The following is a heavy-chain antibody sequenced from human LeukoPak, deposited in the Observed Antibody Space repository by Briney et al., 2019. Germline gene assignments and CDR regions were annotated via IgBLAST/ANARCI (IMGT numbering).Heavy chain of an antibody. CDR2: IIPIFGTA. D-gene: IGHD3-16*01. Sequence: SVKVSCKASGGTFSSYAISWVRQAPGQGLEWMGGIIPIFGTANYAQKFQGRVTITTDKSTSTAYMELSSLRSEDTAVYYCARDLPDRGGFDYWGQGTLVTVSS. CDR3: ARDLPDRGGFDY. J-gene: IGHJ4*02. CDR1: GGTFSSYA. V-gene: IGHV1-69*05.